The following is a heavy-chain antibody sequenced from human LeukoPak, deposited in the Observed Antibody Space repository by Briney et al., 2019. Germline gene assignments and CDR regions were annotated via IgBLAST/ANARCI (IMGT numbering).Heavy chain of an antibody. Sequence: GGSLRLSCAASGFTFSSYDMHWVRQAPGKGLEWVAVISYDGSNKYYADSVKGRFTISRDNSKNTLYLQMNSLRAEDTAVYYCAKDRHFSGGSLIDYWGQGTLVTVSS. J-gene: IGHJ4*02. V-gene: IGHV3-30*18. D-gene: IGHD2-15*01. CDR3: AKDRHFSGGSLIDY. CDR1: GFTFSSYD. CDR2: ISYDGSNK.